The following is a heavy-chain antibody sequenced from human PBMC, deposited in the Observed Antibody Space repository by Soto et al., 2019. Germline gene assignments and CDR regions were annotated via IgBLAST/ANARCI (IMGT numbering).Heavy chain of an antibody. D-gene: IGHD4-17*01. CDR3: ARTAGDLDY. CDR2: TNPKSGYT. J-gene: IGHJ4*03. Sequence: QVQLVQSGAEVKKPGASVKVSCKTSGYTFTNYDINWVRQATGQGLEWMGWTNPKSGYTGSAQKFQGRVTMTRDSSIRTAYMELHSLTSEDTAVYYCARTAGDLDYWGQGTTVTVSS. CDR1: GYTFTNYD. V-gene: IGHV1-8*01.